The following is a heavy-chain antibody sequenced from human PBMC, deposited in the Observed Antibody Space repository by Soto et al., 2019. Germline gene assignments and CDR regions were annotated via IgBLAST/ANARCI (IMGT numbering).Heavy chain of an antibody. V-gene: IGHV4-39*01. J-gene: IGHJ5*02. CDR1: GHSISSSNYY. CDR2: IYYSGST. CDR3: ARMGIAAAGTTLGDWFDP. D-gene: IGHD6-13*01. Sequence: SETLSLTCTVSGHSISSSNYYWGWIRQPPGKGLEWIGSIYYSGSTYYNPSLKSRVTISVDTSKNQFSLKLSSVTAADTAVYYCARMGIAAAGTTLGDWFDPWGQGTLVTVSS.